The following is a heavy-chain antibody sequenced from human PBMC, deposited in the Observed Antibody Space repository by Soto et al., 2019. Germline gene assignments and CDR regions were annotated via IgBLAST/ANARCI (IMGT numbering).Heavy chain of an antibody. V-gene: IGHV3-23*01. CDR2: ISGGGDTT. J-gene: IGHJ4*02. CDR1: GFTFNNYA. D-gene: IGHD3-10*01. CDR3: ANGRGGSGSLTPRVDF. Sequence: EVQLLESGGGLVQPGGSLRLSCAASGFTFNNYAMTWVRQAPGKGLEWVSAISGGGDTTSYAASVKGRFTVSRDGSKNTLYLQMSSLRAEDTALYYCANGRGGSGSLTPRVDFWGQGTLVTVSS.